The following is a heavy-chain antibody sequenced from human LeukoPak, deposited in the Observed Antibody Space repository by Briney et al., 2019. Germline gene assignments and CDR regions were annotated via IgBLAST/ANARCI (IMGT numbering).Heavy chain of an antibody. Sequence: GASVKLSCKASGYTFTSYGISWVRQRHGQGLEWMGWISAYNGNTNYAQKLHSRGTINTDTSPRTASVAARSLTSDDTAVYCCARELVGRITIDYWGQGTLVTVSS. CDR2: ISAYNGNT. CDR3: ARELVGRITIDY. D-gene: IGHD2-2*01. V-gene: IGHV1-18*01. CDR1: GYTFTSYG. J-gene: IGHJ4*02.